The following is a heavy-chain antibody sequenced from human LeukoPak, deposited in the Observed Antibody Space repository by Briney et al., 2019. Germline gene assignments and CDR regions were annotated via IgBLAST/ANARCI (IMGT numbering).Heavy chain of an antibody. D-gene: IGHD5-24*01. J-gene: IGHJ6*03. CDR1: GGSISSSSYY. CDR3: ARGEMATDRRVYYYMDV. Sequence: SETLSLTCTVSGGSISSSSYYWGWIRQPPGKGLEWIGSIYYSGSTNYNPSLKSRVTISVDTSKNQFSLKLSSVTAADTAVYYCARGEMATDRRVYYYMDVWGKGTTVTVSS. CDR2: IYYSGST. V-gene: IGHV4-39*07.